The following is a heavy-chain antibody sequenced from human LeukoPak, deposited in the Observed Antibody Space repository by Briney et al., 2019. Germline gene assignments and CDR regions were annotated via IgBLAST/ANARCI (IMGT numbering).Heavy chain of an antibody. D-gene: IGHD3-22*01. CDR1: GFIFSGYA. CDR2: ISYNGGRK. V-gene: IGHV3-30*04. J-gene: IGHJ4*02. CDR3: ARQEARNYYYEGLGY. Sequence: LPGRSLRLSCVASGFIFSGYAIHWVRQAPGKGLEWVSLISYNGGRKEYADSVKGRFTIDRDNSKNTVYLQMNSLRPDDTAIYFCARQEARNYYYEGLGYWGQGNLVTVSS.